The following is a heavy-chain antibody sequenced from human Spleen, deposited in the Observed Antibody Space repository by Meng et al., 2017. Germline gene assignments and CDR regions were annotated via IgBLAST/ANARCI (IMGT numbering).Heavy chain of an antibody. CDR2: ISSSGSTI. Sequence: GESLKISCAASGFIFSSYWMSWVRQAPGKGLEWVSYISSSGSTIYYADSVKGRFTISRDNAKNSLYLQMNSLRAEDTAVYYCARVVRGYGVYYYYYYGMDDWGQGTMVTVSS. V-gene: IGHV3-48*04. D-gene: IGHD5-12*01. CDR3: ARVVRGYGVYYYYYYGMDD. J-gene: IGHJ6*02. CDR1: GFIFSSYW.